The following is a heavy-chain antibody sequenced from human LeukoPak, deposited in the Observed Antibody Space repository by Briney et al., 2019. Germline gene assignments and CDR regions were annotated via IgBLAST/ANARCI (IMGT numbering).Heavy chain of an antibody. Sequence: PGGSLRLSCAASGFTFSSYAMSWVRQAPGKGLEWVSAISGSGGSTYYADSVKGRFTISRDNSKNTLYLQMNSLGAEDTAVYYCAKRSYYYDSSGYYAQANFDYWGQGTLVTVSS. CDR1: GFTFSSYA. D-gene: IGHD3-22*01. CDR2: ISGSGGST. V-gene: IGHV3-23*01. CDR3: AKRSYYYDSSGYYAQANFDY. J-gene: IGHJ4*02.